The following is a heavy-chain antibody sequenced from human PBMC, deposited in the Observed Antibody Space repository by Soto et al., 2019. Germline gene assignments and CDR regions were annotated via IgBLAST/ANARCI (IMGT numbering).Heavy chain of an antibody. Sequence: GASVKVSCKASGYTFTGYYMHWVRQAPGQGLEWMGWINPNSGGTNYAQKFQGWVTMTRDTSISTAYMELSRLRSDDTAVYYCARDLRDCSSTSCYQWFDPWGQGTLVTVSS. CDR2: INPNSGGT. CDR3: ARDLRDCSSTSCYQWFDP. D-gene: IGHD2-2*01. CDR1: GYTFTGYY. J-gene: IGHJ5*02. V-gene: IGHV1-2*04.